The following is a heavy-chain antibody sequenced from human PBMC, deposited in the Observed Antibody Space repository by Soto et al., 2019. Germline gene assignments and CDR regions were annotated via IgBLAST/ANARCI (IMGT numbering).Heavy chain of an antibody. V-gene: IGHV3-48*02. D-gene: IGHD6-25*01. CDR2: ISSSSSTI. Sequence: EVQLVESGGGLVQPGGSLRLSCAASGFTFSSYSMNWVRQAPGKGLEWVSYISSSSSTIYYADSVKGRFTISRDNAKNSLYLQMNSLRDEDTAVHYCARDLGIAADAPTGFDYWGQGTLVTVSS. CDR1: GFTFSSYS. J-gene: IGHJ4*02. CDR3: ARDLGIAADAPTGFDY.